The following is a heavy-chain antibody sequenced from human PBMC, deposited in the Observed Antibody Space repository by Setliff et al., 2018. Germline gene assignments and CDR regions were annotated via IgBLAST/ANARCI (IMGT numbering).Heavy chain of an antibody. Sequence: SCAASGFSFSSYWMSWVRQAPGKGLEWVANIKQDGSERDYVDSVKGRFTISRDNAKNSLFLQMNSLRAEDTAVYYCARDLGLDYWGPGTLVTVSS. CDR3: ARDLGLDY. V-gene: IGHV3-7*03. CDR2: IKQDGSER. CDR1: GFSFSSYW. J-gene: IGHJ4*02.